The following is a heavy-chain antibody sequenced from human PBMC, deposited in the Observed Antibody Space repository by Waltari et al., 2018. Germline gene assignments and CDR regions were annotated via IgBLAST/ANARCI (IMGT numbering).Heavy chain of an antibody. Sequence: EVQLVESGGGLVQPGGSLRLSCAASGFTFSNYWMHWGRQGPGKGVVWVSRSDTVGMTTDYADSGKGRFIISRDNARNTLYLQMNSLRAEDTAIYYCGSDLTGVQDFWGPGTLVTVSS. D-gene: IGHD2-8*02. CDR1: GFTFSNYW. CDR2: SDTVGMTT. V-gene: IGHV3-74*01. CDR3: GSDLTGVQDF. J-gene: IGHJ4*02.